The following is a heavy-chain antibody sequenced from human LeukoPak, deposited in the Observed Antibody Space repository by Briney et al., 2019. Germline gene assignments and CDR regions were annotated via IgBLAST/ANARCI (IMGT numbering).Heavy chain of an antibody. J-gene: IGHJ4*02. D-gene: IGHD6-13*01. CDR2: ISYDGSNK. Sequence: GRSLRLSCAASGFTFSSDAMHWVRQAPGKGVEWVAVISYDGSNKYYADSVKGRFTISRDNPQNTLYLKMNSLGAEDTGVYYCARDRGSSWYIDHWGQGTLVTVSS. CDR1: GFTFSSDA. CDR3: ARDRGSSWYIDH. V-gene: IGHV3-30-3*01.